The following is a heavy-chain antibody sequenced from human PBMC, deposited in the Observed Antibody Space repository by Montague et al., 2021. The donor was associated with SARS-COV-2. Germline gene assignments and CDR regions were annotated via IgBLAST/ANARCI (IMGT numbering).Heavy chain of an antibody. V-gene: IGHV4-39*01. D-gene: IGHD3-22*01. CDR1: GGSISSSSYY. CDR3: ARGVTMIVVVMRYNWFDP. J-gene: IGHJ5*02. CDR2: IYYSGST. Sequence: SETLSLTCTVSGGSISSSSYYWGWIRQPPGKGLEWIGSIYYSGSTYYNPSPKSRVTISVDTSKNQFSLKLSSVTAADTAVYYCARGVTMIVVVMRYNWFDPWGQGPLVTVSS.